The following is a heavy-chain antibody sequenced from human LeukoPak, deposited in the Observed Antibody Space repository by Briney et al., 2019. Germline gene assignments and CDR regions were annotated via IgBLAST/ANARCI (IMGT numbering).Heavy chain of an antibody. CDR2: IYYSGST. V-gene: IGHV4-39*01. J-gene: IGHJ4*02. CDR1: GGSISSSIYY. D-gene: IGHD6-19*01. Sequence: SETLSLTCTVSGGSISSSIYYWGWIRQPPGKGLEWIGSIYYSGSTYYNPSLKSRVTISVDTSKNQFSLKLSSVTAADTAVYYCARHWDRDHVAGTTYFDYWGQGTLVTVSS. CDR3: ARHWDRDHVAGTTYFDY.